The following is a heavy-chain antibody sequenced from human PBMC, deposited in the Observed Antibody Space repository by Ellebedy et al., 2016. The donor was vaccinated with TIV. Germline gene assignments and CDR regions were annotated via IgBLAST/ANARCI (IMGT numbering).Heavy chain of an antibody. D-gene: IGHD2-21*01. Sequence: MPSETLSLTCTVSADSISSYYWSWIRQPPGKGLEWIGYIYYSGSTKYNPSLKSRVTISVDTSQNQFSLNLRSVTAADTAVYYCARDRRGYYPDYWGQGTLVTVSS. V-gene: IGHV4-59*01. J-gene: IGHJ4*02. CDR1: ADSISSYY. CDR2: IYYSGST. CDR3: ARDRRGYYPDY.